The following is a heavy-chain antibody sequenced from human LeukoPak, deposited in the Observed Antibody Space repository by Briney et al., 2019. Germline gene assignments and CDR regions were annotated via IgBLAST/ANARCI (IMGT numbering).Heavy chain of an antibody. CDR3: AKGVVVMPATRVDY. CDR2: ISGSGGSI. V-gene: IGHV3-23*01. Sequence: GGSLRLSCAASGFTFSSYAMTWVRQAPGKGLEWVSGISGSGGSIYYADSVKGRFTISRDNSKNTLYLQMNSLRAEDTAVYYCAKGVVVMPATRVDYWGQGTLVTVSS. J-gene: IGHJ4*02. CDR1: GFTFSSYA. D-gene: IGHD2-15*01.